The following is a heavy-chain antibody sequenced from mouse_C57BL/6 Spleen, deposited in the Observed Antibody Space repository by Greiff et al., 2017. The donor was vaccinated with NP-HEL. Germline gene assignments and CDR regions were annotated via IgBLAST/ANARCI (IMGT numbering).Heavy chain of an antibody. D-gene: IGHD4-1*01. CDR2: IDPENGDT. CDR1: GLNIKDDY. CDR3: TRTGTGAMDY. V-gene: IGHV14-4*01. Sequence: EVQVVESGAELVRPGASVKLSCTASGLNIKDDYMHWVKQRPEQGLEWIGWIDPENGDTEYASKFQGKATITADTSSNTAYLQLSSLTSEDTAVYYCTRTGTGAMDYWGQGTSVTVSS. J-gene: IGHJ4*01.